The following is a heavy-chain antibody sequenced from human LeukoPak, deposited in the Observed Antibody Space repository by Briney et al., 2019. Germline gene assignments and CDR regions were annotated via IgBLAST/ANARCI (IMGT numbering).Heavy chain of an antibody. CDR3: ARGPTRANSTDY. V-gene: IGHV3-7*01. CDR2: IKQDGSEI. J-gene: IGHJ4*02. CDR1: GFTFSDYW. D-gene: IGHD2/OR15-2a*01. Sequence: GGSLRLSCAASGFTFSDYWMSWVRQAPGKGLEWVANIKQDGSEIYYVASVKGRFTISRDNTKNSLYLQMNSLRAEDTAVYYCARGPTRANSTDYWGQGALVTVSS.